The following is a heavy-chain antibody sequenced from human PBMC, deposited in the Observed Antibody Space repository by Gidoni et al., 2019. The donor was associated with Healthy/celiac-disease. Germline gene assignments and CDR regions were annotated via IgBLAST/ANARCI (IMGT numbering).Heavy chain of an antibody. Sequence: EVQLVESGGGLVKPGGSLRLSCAASGFPFSSYSMNWVRQAPGKGLEWVSSISSSSSYIYYADSVKGRFTISRDNAKNSLYLQMNSLRAEDTAVYYCARDFAHLLDFGYWGQGTLVTVSS. V-gene: IGHV3-21*01. CDR3: ARDFAHLLDFGY. J-gene: IGHJ4*02. CDR1: GFPFSSYS. CDR2: ISSSSSYI.